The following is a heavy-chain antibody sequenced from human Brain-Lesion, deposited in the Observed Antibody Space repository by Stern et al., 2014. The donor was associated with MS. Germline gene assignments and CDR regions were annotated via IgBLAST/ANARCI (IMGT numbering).Heavy chain of an antibody. V-gene: IGHV4-4*02. Sequence: QVQLQESGPGLVKPSGTLSLTCAVSGGSISSSNWGSWVRQSPGKGLEWIGEIYPSGGTKYSPSFGSRVIISVDKSKNQFSLKLSYVTAADTAVYYCARELPDLNAFDIWGQGTMVTVSS. J-gene: IGHJ3*02. D-gene: IGHD1-14*01. CDR3: ARELPDLNAFDI. CDR1: GGSISSSNW. CDR2: IYPSGGT.